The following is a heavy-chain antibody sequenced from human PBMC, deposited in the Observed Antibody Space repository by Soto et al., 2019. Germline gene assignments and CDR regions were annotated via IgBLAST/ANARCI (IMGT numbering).Heavy chain of an antibody. CDR2: IIPIFGTA. CDR1: GGTFSSYA. Sequence: QVQLVQSGAEVKKPGSSVKVSCKASGGTFSSYAISWVRQAPGQGREWMGGIIPIFGTANYAQKFQGRVTITADKSTSTAYMELSSLRCEDTAVYYCASSTSYRRGWFDPWGQGTLVTVSS. V-gene: IGHV1-69*06. CDR3: ASSTSYRRGWFDP. D-gene: IGHD2-2*01. J-gene: IGHJ5*02.